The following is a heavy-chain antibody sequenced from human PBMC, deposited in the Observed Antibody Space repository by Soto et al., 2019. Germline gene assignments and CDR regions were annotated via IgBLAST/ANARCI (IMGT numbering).Heavy chain of an antibody. CDR2: IYPGDSDT. CDR3: ARLGGPNWGSTNFDY. Sequence: PGESLKISCKGSGYSFTSYWIGWVRQMPGKGLEWMGIIYPGDSDTRYSPSFQGQVTISADKSISTAYLQWSSLKASDTAMYYCARLGGPNWGSTNFDYWGQGTLVTVSS. V-gene: IGHV5-51*01. D-gene: IGHD7-27*01. J-gene: IGHJ4*02. CDR1: GYSFTSYW.